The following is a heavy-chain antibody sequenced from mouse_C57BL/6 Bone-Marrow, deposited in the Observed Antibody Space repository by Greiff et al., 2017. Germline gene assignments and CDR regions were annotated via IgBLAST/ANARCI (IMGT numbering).Heavy chain of an antibody. J-gene: IGHJ4*01. CDR3: ATHRGYAMDY. V-gene: IGHV2-4*01. CDR1: GFSLTSYG. CDR2: IWSGGST. Sequence: VQLVESGPGLVQPSQCLSITCTVSGFSLTSYGVHWVRQPPGKGLEWLGVIWSGGSTDYYAAFISRLSISKDNYKSQVFLKMNSLQADDTARYYCATHRGYAMDYWGQGTSVTVSS.